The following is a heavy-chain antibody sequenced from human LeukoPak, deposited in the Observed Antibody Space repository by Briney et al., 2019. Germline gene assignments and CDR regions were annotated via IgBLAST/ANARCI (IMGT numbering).Heavy chain of an antibody. CDR2: ISYDGSNK. CDR3: ARDRAITINGPADY. Sequence: QPGGSLRLSCAASGFTFSSYAMHWVRQAPGKGLEWVAVISYDGSNKYYADSVKGRFTISRDNSKNTLYLQMNSLRAEDTAVYYCARDRAITINGPADYWGQGTLVTVSS. CDR1: GFTFSSYA. D-gene: IGHD3-3*01. V-gene: IGHV3-30-3*01. J-gene: IGHJ4*02.